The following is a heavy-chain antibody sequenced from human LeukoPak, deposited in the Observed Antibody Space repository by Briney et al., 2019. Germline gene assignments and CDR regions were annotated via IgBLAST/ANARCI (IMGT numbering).Heavy chain of an antibody. CDR1: GFTFSSYS. CDR2: ISSSGSTI. D-gene: IGHD4-17*01. V-gene: IGHV3-48*04. CDR3: ARHKMTTVTPVDY. J-gene: IGHJ4*02. Sequence: GGSLRLSCAASGFTFSSYSMNWVRQAPGKGLEWVSYISSSGSTIYYADSVKGRFTISRDNAKNSLYLQMNSLRAEDTAVYYCARHKMTTVTPVDYWGQGTLVTVSS.